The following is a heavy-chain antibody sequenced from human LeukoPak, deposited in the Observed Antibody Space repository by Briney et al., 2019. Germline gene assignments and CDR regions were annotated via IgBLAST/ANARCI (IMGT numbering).Heavy chain of an antibody. D-gene: IGHD6-25*01. Sequence: GGSLRLSCAASGFTFSSYSMNWVRQAPGKGREWVSSISSSSSYIYYADSVKGRFTISRDNAKNSLYLQMNSLRAEDTAVYYCARDSGSEALDYWGQGTLVTVSS. V-gene: IGHV3-21*01. CDR1: GFTFSSYS. CDR2: ISSSSSYI. J-gene: IGHJ4*02. CDR3: ARDSGSEALDY.